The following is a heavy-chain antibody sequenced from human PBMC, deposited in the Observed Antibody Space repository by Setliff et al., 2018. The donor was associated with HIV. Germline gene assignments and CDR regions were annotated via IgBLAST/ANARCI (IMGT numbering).Heavy chain of an antibody. CDR1: GYTFTRYY. J-gene: IGHJ6*02. CDR3: TRNPVSTWIPLFHHCYYGMDV. V-gene: IGHV1-69*13. D-gene: IGHD5-12*01. CDR2: IIPNFGTS. Sequence: SVKVSCKASGYTFTRYYMHRVRQAPGQRLEWMGGIIPNFGTSNYAQKFQGRVTITEDESTSTAYMELSSLGSEDTAVYDCTRNPVSTWIPLFHHCYYGMDVWGQGTTVTVSS.